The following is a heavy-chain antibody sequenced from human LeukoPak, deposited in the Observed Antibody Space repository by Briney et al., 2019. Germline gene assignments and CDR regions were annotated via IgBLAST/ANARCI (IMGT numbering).Heavy chain of an antibody. CDR3: ARVARPYYYGSGSYKYNWFDP. V-gene: IGHV1-69*05. D-gene: IGHD3-10*01. Sequence: ASVKLSCKASGGTFSSYAISWVRQAPGQGLEWMGGIIPIFGTANYAQKFQGRVTITTDESTSTAYKELSSLRSEDTAVYYCARVARPYYYGSGSYKYNWFDPWGQGTLVTVSS. CDR2: IIPIFGTA. CDR1: GGTFSSYA. J-gene: IGHJ5*02.